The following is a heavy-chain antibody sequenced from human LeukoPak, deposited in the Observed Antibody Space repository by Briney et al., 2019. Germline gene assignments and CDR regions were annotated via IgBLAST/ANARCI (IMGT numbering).Heavy chain of an antibody. D-gene: IGHD6-19*01. V-gene: IGHV4-59*01. CDR3: AGVSAGSNYYYYGMDV. J-gene: IGHJ6*02. Sequence: SETLSLTCTVSGGSISSYYWSWIRQPPGKGLEWIGYIYYSGSTNYNPSLKSRVTISVDTSKNQFSLKLSSVTAADTAVYYCAGVSAGSNYYYYGMDVWGQGTTVTVSS. CDR2: IYYSGST. CDR1: GGSISSYY.